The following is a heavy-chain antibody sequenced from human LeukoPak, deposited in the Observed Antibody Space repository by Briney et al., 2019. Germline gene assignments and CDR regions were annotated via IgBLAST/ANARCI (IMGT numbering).Heavy chain of an antibody. D-gene: IGHD3-22*01. Sequence: SQTLSLTCAISGDSVSSNSAAWNWIRQSPSRGLEWLGRTYYRSKWYNDYAVSVKSRITINPDTSKNPFSLQLNSVTPEDTAVYYCARAWYYYDSSGTLDYWGQGTLVTVSS. CDR2: TYYRSKWYN. CDR3: ARAWYYYDSSGTLDY. J-gene: IGHJ4*02. CDR1: GDSVSSNSAA. V-gene: IGHV6-1*01.